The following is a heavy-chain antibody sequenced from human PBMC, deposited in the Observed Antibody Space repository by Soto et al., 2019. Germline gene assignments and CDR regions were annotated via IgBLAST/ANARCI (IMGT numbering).Heavy chain of an antibody. J-gene: IGHJ4*02. CDR2: ITSDGGTT. D-gene: IGHD3-10*01. CDR1: GFTFSNFW. Sequence: EVQLVESGGGLVQPGGSLRLSCAASGFTFSNFWIHWVRQAPGKGLLWVSRITSDGGTTSHADSVKGRFTISRDNAKNTVYLQMNSLRPEDTAVYFCARGGAGCFDYWGQGILVTVSS. CDR3: ARGGAGCFDY. V-gene: IGHV3-74*01.